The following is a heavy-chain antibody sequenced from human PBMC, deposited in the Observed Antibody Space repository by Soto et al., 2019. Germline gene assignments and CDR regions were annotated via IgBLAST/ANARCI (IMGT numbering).Heavy chain of an antibody. J-gene: IGHJ4*02. V-gene: IGHV4-4*07. Sequence: ASETLSLTCNVSGRSVISYYWSWIRQPAGKGLEWIGRIYTGGNTNYNPSLKSRVTMSVDTSKSQFSLSLTSVTAADTAVYYCAREGDDRHFFFDSWGQGTLVTVSS. CDR1: GRSVISYY. CDR3: AREGDDRHFFFDS. D-gene: IGHD3-3*02. CDR2: IYTGGNT.